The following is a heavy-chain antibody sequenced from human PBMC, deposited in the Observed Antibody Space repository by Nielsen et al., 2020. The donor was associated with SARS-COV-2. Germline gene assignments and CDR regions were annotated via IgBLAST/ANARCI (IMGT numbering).Heavy chain of an antibody. D-gene: IGHD1-26*01. CDR2: INHSGST. J-gene: IGHJ4*02. V-gene: IGHV4-34*01. CDR1: GGSFSGYY. CDR3: ARANLREWKLYDY. Sequence: SETLSLTCAVYGGSFSGYYWSWIRQPPGKGLEWIGEINHSGSTNYNPSLKSRVTISVDTSKNQFSLKLSSVTAADTAVYYCARANLREWKLYDYWGQGTLVTVSS.